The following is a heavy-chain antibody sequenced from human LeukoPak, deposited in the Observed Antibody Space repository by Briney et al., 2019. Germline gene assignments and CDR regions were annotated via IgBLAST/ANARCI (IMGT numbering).Heavy chain of an antibody. Sequence: SETLSLTCTVSDGSISGSGFYWGWIRQPPGKGLEWIGSIYYSGNTYYNPSLKSRVTISVDTSENQFSLKLSSVTAADTAVYYCARIPVTVVGSATTYYFDSWGQGTLVIVSS. CDR3: ARIPVTVVGSATTYYFDS. V-gene: IGHV4-39*01. J-gene: IGHJ4*02. CDR1: DGSISGSGFY. D-gene: IGHD2-15*01. CDR2: IYYSGNT.